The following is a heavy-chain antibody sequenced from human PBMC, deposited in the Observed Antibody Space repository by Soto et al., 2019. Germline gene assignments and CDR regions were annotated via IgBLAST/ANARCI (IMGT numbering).Heavy chain of an antibody. CDR2: INAGNGNT. J-gene: IGHJ3*02. V-gene: IGHV1-3*01. CDR1: GYTFTSYA. Sequence: QVQLVQSGAEVKKPGASVKVSCKASGYTFTSYAMHWVRQAPGQRLEWMGWINAGNGNTKYSQKFQGRVTITRDTSASTAYMELGSLRSEDTAVYYCARVGVMTTVTTGAFDIWGQGTMVTVSS. CDR3: ARVGVMTTVTTGAFDI. D-gene: IGHD4-17*01.